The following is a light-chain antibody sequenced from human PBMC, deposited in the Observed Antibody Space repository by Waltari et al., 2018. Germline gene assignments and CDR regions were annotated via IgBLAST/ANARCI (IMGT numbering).Light chain of an antibody. CDR3: QSYDSSLSGVV. CDR2: GNS. J-gene: IGLJ2*01. V-gene: IGLV1-40*01. Sequence: QSVLTQPPSVSGAPGQRVTISCTGTSSNLAAGYDVPRYQQLPGTAPKLLIYGNSNRPSGVPDRFSGSKSGTSASLAITGLQAEDEADYYCQSYDSSLSGVVFGGGTKLTVL. CDR1: SSNLAAGYD.